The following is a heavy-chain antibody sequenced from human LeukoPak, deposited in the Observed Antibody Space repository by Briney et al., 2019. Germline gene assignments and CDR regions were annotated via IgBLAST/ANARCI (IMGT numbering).Heavy chain of an antibody. CDR1: GFTFSSYG. V-gene: IGHV3-23*01. CDR3: AKDSANVYFYYYYMDV. CDR2: ISGSGGST. D-gene: IGHD3-10*01. J-gene: IGHJ6*03. Sequence: GGSLRLSCAAFGFTFSSYGMSWVRQAPGTGLEWVSAISGSGGSTYYADSVKGRFTISRDNSKNTLYLQMDSLRAEDTAVYYCAKDSANVYFYYYYMDVWGKGTTVTVSS.